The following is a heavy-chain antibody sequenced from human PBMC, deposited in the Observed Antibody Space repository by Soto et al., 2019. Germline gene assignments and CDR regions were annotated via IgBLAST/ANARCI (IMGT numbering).Heavy chain of an antibody. Sequence: EVQLLESGGGLVQPGGSLRLSCAASGFTFSSYAMSWVRQAPGKGLEWVSAISGSGGSTYCADSVKGRFTISRDNSKNTLYLQMNSLRAEDTAVYYCAKLGEWELLIYYFDYWGQGTLVTVSS. CDR2: ISGSGGST. V-gene: IGHV3-23*01. J-gene: IGHJ4*02. CDR3: AKLGEWELLIYYFDY. CDR1: GFTFSSYA. D-gene: IGHD1-26*01.